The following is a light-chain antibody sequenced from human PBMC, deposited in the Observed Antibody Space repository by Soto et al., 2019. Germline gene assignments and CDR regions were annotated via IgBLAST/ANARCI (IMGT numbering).Light chain of an antibody. CDR2: EVS. Sequence: QSALTQPPSVSGSPGQSVTISCTGTSSDIGNYNRVSWYQQPPGTAPKLIIYEVSDRPSGVPDRFSASKSGNTASLTISGLQAEDEADYYCSSYTSNSVVFGGGTKLTVL. CDR3: SSYTSNSVV. V-gene: IGLV2-18*02. CDR1: SSDIGNYNR. J-gene: IGLJ2*01.